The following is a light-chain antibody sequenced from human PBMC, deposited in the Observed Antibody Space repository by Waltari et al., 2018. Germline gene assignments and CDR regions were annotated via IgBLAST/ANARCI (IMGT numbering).Light chain of an antibody. J-gene: IGLJ2*01. CDR2: EDN. Sequence: NFMLTQPHSVSESPGKTVTISCTRSSGSIASNHVPWYPQRPGSSPTTVIYEDNQSPSGVPDRFSGSIDSSSNSASLTISGLKTEDEADYYCQSYDSSNPYVVFGGGTKLTVL. CDR3: QSYDSSNPYVV. V-gene: IGLV6-57*01. CDR1: SGSIASNH.